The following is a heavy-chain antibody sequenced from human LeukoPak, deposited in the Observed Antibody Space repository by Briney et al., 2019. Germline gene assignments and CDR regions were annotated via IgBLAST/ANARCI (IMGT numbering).Heavy chain of an antibody. V-gene: IGHV3-9*02. CDR2: ISWNSGSI. D-gene: IGHD3-3*01. J-gene: IGHJ5*02. CDR1: GFTSDDYA. Sequence: GGSLRLSCAASGFTSDDYAMHWVRQAPGKGLEWVSGISWNSGSIGYADSVKGRSTISRDNAKNSLYLQMNSLRAEDTALYYCAKGHDFWSGYYHGGDWFDPWGQGTLVTVSS. CDR3: AKGHDFWSGYYHGGDWFDP.